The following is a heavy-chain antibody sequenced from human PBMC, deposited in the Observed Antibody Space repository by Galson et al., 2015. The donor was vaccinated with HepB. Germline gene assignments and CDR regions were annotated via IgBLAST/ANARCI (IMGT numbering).Heavy chain of an antibody. CDR2: ISGSGGST. V-gene: IGHV3-23*01. CDR3: AKRGSGVYYYDSSGYPPFDY. Sequence: SLRLSCAASGFTFSSYAMSWVRQAPGKGLEWVSAISGSGGSTYYADSVKGRFTISRDNSKNTLYLQMNSLRAEDTAVYYCAKRGSGVYYYDSSGYPPFDYWGQGTLVTVSS. J-gene: IGHJ4*02. D-gene: IGHD3-22*01. CDR1: GFTFSSYA.